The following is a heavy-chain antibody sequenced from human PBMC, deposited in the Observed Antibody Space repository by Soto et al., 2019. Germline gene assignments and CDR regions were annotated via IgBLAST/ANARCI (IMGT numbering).Heavy chain of an antibody. CDR2: IRAKAHGGTI. Sequence: GGSLRLSCTASGFNFGDYATHWVRQAPGKGLEWVGLIRAKAHGGTIDYAASVRGRFTISRDDSKSIAYLQMNSLKTGDTALYYCTRAYSSSPLDYWGQGTRVTVSS. CDR1: GFNFGDYA. CDR3: TRAYSSSPLDY. V-gene: IGHV3-49*04. J-gene: IGHJ4*02. D-gene: IGHD6-13*01.